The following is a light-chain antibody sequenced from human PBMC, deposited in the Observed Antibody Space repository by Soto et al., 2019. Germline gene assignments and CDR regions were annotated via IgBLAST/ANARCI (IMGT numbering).Light chain of an antibody. CDR3: QSYDSSLSGVV. V-gene: IGLV1-40*01. CDR1: RLNLGDGYD. CDR2: GNS. J-gene: IGLJ2*01. Sequence: QSVLTQPPSVSGAPGQGVTISCTWGRLNLGDGYDVHWYQQLPGTTPKLLIYGNSNRPSGVPDRFSGSKSGTSASLAITGLQAEDEADYYCQSYDSSLSGVVFGGGTKLTVL.